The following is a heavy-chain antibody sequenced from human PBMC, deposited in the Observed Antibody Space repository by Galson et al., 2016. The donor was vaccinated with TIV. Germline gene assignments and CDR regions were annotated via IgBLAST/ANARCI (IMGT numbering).Heavy chain of an antibody. D-gene: IGHD3-22*01. Sequence: SLRLSCAAAGFTFSSHGMSWVRQAPGKGLEWVSGISAGGGTTHYADSVKGRFTISGDNSRNTLYLQMNSLRAEDTAVYYCAKVPRIVLVIGDPYFFDYWGQGTLVTVSS. CDR1: GFTFSSHG. J-gene: IGHJ4*02. CDR2: ISAGGGTT. V-gene: IGHV3-23*01. CDR3: AKVPRIVLVIGDPYFFDY.